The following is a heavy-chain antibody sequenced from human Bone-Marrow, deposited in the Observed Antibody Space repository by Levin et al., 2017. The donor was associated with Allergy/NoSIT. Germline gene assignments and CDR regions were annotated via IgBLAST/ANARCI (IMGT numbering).Heavy chain of an antibody. D-gene: IGHD1-26*01. CDR3: AKDGAPGWELAYFDY. J-gene: IGHJ4*02. CDR2: ISGSGGST. CDR1: GFTFSSYA. Sequence: GGSLRLSCAASGFTFSSYAMSWVRQAPGKGLEWVSAISGSGGSTYYADSVKGRFTISRDNSKNTLYLQMNSLRAEDTAVYYCAKDGAPGWELAYFDYWGQGTLVTVSS. V-gene: IGHV3-23*01.